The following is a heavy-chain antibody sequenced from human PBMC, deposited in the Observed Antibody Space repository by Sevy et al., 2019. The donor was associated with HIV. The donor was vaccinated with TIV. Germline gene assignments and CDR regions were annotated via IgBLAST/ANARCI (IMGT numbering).Heavy chain of an antibody. CDR3: ARGVRYYDFWSGYPWFDP. V-gene: IGHV4-59*01. Sequence: SESLSLTCTVSGGSISSYYWSWIRQPPGKGLEWIAYIYYSGSTNYNPSIKSRVTISVDTSKNQFSLKLSSVTAADTAVYYCARGVRYYDFWSGYPWFDPWGQGTLVTVSS. CDR2: IYYSGST. CDR1: GGSISSYY. D-gene: IGHD3-3*01. J-gene: IGHJ5*02.